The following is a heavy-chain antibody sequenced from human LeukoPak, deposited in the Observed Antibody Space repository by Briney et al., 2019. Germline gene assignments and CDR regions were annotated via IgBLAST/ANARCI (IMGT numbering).Heavy chain of an antibody. CDR2: IIPLFGTT. Sequence: SVKVSCKASGGTFSNYAISWVRQAPGQGLEWMGGIIPLFGTTNYAQKFQGRVTITADESTSTAYMELSSLRSDDTAVYYCARKTVVVPAAFLGWFDPWGQETLVTVSS. CDR3: ARKTVVVPAAFLGWFDP. D-gene: IGHD2-2*01. J-gene: IGHJ5*02. CDR1: GGTFSNYA. V-gene: IGHV1-69*13.